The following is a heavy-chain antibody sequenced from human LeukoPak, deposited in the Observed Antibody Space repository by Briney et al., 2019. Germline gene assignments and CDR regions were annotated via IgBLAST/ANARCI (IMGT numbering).Heavy chain of an antibody. CDR3: GRLMAGLD. CDR1: GGSISSNW. J-gene: IGHJ4*02. Sequence: PSETLSLTCAVSGGSISSNWWSWVRQPPGRGLEWIADIYHTGSTNYSPSLKSRVTISVDKSKNQFFLKLNSVTAADTAVYYCGRLMAGLDWGQGTLVTVSS. CDR2: IYHTGST. D-gene: IGHD6-19*01. V-gene: IGHV4-4*02.